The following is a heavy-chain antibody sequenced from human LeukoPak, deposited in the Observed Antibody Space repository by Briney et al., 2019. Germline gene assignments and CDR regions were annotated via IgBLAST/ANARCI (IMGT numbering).Heavy chain of an antibody. Sequence: SESLSLTCAVYGASISSGGYSWSWLRQPPGKGLDWIGYIYHSGSTYYNPTLKSRVTISVDTSKNQFSLKLSSVTAADTAVYYCARGPTYCSSTSCPGSYFDYWGQGTLVTVSS. CDR1: GASISSGGYS. V-gene: IGHV4-30-2*01. D-gene: IGHD2-2*01. CDR3: ARGPTYCSSTSCPGSYFDY. CDR2: IYHSGST. J-gene: IGHJ4*02.